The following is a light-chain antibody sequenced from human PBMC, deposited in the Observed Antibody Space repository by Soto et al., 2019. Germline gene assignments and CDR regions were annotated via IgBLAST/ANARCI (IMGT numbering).Light chain of an antibody. V-gene: IGLV2-14*03. Sequence: QSDLTQPASVSGSPGQSITISCTGTSSDVGGFNSVSWYQLRPGTAPKLILYDVVDRPSGVSYRFSGSKSGNTASLTISGLQAADEADYFCSSYTSTMTNVFGSGTKVTVL. CDR3: SSYTSTMTNV. CDR2: DVV. CDR1: SSDVGGFNS. J-gene: IGLJ1*01.